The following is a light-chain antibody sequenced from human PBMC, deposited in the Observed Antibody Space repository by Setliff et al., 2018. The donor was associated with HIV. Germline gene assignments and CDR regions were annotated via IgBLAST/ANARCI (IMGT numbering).Light chain of an antibody. J-gene: IGLJ2*01. CDR3: AGWDDSLNGPV. CDR2: RNN. Sequence: QSVLTQPPSASGTPGQRVTISCSGSSSNIGRNTVNWYQQLPGTAPKLLIYRNNQRPSGVPDRFSGAKSGTSASLAISGLQSDDEADYYCAGWDDSLNGPVFGGGTQLTVL. V-gene: IGLV1-44*01. CDR1: SSNIGRNT.